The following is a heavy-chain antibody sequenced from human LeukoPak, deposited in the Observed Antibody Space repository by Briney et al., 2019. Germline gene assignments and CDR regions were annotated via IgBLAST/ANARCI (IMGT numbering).Heavy chain of an antibody. V-gene: IGHV4-61*08. D-gene: IGHD2-2*01. CDR1: GGSISSGGYY. CDR3: ASSKGLGYCSSTSCYAFDY. CDR2: IYYSGST. J-gene: IGHJ4*02. Sequence: PSQTLSLTCTVSGGSISSGGYYWSWIRQPPGKGLERIGYIYYSGSTNYNPSLKSRVTISVDTSKNQFSLKLSSVTAADTAVYYCASSKGLGYCSSTSCYAFDYWGQGTLVTVSS.